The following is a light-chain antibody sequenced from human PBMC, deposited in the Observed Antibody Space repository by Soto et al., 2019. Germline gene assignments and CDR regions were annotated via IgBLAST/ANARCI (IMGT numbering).Light chain of an antibody. CDR3: QQTYSSPIT. CDR1: KSIRSY. V-gene: IGKV1-39*01. Sequence: DTQMNQSPSSLSASVGDSIAITCRASKSIRSYLNWYQQKPGKAPKLLISAASILQSGVPSRFSGSGSGTDFTLTISNLQPEDFAGYYCQQTYSSPITFGQGTRLEIK. CDR2: AAS. J-gene: IGKJ5*01.